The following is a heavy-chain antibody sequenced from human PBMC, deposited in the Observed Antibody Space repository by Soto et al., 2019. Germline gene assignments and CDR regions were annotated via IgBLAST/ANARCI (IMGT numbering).Heavy chain of an antibody. V-gene: IGHV3-13*01. J-gene: IGHJ4*02. CDR3: ARTRSSWYYFDY. D-gene: IGHD6-13*01. CDR1: GFTFSSYD. Sequence: GGSLRLSCAASGFTFSSYDMHWVRQATGKGLEWVSAIGTAGDTYYPGSVKGRFTISRENAKNSLYLQMNSLRAGDTAVYYCARTRSSWYYFDYWGQGTLVTVSS. CDR2: IGTAGDT.